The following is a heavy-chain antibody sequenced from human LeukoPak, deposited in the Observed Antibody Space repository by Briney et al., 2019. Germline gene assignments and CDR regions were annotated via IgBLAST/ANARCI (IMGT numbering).Heavy chain of an antibody. CDR1: GFTFSDTW. Sequence: TGGSPRLSCALSGFTFSDTWMSWVRQAPGKGLEWVATIQPDGSRKYYVDSVRGRFTISRDNARNSLFLQMNSLRAEDTALYYCARDDSDNWGQGTLVTVSS. V-gene: IGHV3-7*01. CDR2: IQPDGSRK. CDR3: ARDDSDN. J-gene: IGHJ4*02.